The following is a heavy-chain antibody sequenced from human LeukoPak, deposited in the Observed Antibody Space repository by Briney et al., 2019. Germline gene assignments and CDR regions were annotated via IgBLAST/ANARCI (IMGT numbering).Heavy chain of an antibody. V-gene: IGHV3-21*01. CDR2: ISSSSSYI. J-gene: IGHJ4*02. D-gene: IGHD1-26*01. CDR1: GFTFSSYS. CDR3: AKDQSRGVGAMNY. Sequence: GGSLRLSCAASGFTFSSYSMNWVRQAPGKGLEWVSSISSSSSYIYYADSVKGRFTISRDNAKNSLYLQMNSLRAEDTAVYYCAKDQSRGVGAMNYWGQGTLVTVSS.